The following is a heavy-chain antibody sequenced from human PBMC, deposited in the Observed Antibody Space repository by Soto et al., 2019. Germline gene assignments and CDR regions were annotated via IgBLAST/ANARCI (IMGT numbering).Heavy chain of an antibody. V-gene: IGHV3-48*03. J-gene: IGHJ4*02. Sequence: LRLSCAASGFTFSSYEMNWVRQAPGKGLEWVSYISSSGSTIYYADSVKGRFTISRDNAKNSLYLQMNSLRAEDTAVYYCARTPNDYGDYYFDYWGQGTLVTVSS. CDR1: GFTFSSYE. CDR2: ISSSGSTI. CDR3: ARTPNDYGDYYFDY. D-gene: IGHD4-17*01.